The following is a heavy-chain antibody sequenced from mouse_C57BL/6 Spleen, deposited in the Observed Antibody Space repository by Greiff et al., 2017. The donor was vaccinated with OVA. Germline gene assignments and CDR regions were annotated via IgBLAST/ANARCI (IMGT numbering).Heavy chain of an antibody. CDR2: ISSGGDYI. CDR1: GFTFSSYA. D-gene: IGHD4-1*01. CDR3: TRDWELGQGFAY. J-gene: IGHJ3*01. V-gene: IGHV5-9-1*02. Sequence: EVMLVESGEGLVKPGGSLKLSCAASGFTFSSYAMSWVRQTPEKRLEWVAYISSGGDYIYYADTVKGRFTISRDNARNTLYLQMSSLKSEDTAMYYCTRDWELGQGFAYWGQGTLVTVSA.